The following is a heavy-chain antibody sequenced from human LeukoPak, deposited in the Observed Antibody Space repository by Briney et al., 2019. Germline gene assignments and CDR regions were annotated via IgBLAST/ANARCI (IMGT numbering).Heavy chain of an antibody. CDR1: GFTFSSYG. J-gene: IGHJ4*02. CDR2: IRYDGSNK. D-gene: IGHD3-10*01. V-gene: IGHV3-30*02. CDR3: ATFPYYYGSGSYNS. Sequence: GGSLRLSCAASGFTFSSYGMHWVRQAPGKGLEWVAFIRYDGSNKYYADSVKGRFTISRDNSKNTLYLQMNSLRAEDTAVYYCATFPYYYGSGSYNSWGQGTLVTVSS.